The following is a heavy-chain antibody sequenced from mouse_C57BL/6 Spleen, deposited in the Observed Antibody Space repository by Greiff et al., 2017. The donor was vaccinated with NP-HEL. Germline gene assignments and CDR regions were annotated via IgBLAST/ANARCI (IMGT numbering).Heavy chain of an antibody. Sequence: QVQLQQPGAELVKPGASVKMSCKASGYTFTSYWITWVKQRPGQGLEWIGDIYPGSGSTNYNEKFKSKATLTVDTSSSTAYMQLSSLTSEDSAVYYCAIESFYYYCSSPCYAIDYWGQGTSVTVSS. CDR3: AIESFYYYCSSPCYAIDY. CDR1: GYTFTSYW. D-gene: IGHD1-1*01. CDR2: IYPGSGST. J-gene: IGHJ4*01. V-gene: IGHV1-55*01.